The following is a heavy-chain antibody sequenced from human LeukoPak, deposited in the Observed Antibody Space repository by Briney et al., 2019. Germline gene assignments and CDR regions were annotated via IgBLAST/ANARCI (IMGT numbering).Heavy chain of an antibody. V-gene: IGHV1-46*01. Sequence: GASVKVSCKASGYTFTSYYMHWVRQAPGQGLEWMGIINPSGGSTSYAQKFQGRVTMTRDTSTSTVYMELSSLRSEDTAVYYCARATSYYDILTGPPYYFDYWGQGTLVTVSS. D-gene: IGHD3-9*01. CDR3: ARATSYYDILTGPPYYFDY. CDR1: GYTFTSYY. J-gene: IGHJ4*02. CDR2: INPSGGST.